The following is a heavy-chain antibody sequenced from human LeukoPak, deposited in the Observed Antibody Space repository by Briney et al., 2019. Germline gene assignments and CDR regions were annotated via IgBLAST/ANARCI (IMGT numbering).Heavy chain of an antibody. J-gene: IGHJ4*02. CDR2: ISYDGSNK. D-gene: IGHD6-13*01. CDR1: GFTFSSYA. Sequence: GRSLRLSCAASGFTFSSYAMHWVRQAPGKGLEWVAVISYDGSNKYYADSVKGRFTISRDNSKNTLYLQMNSLRAEDTAVYYREWSGYSSSSWYYFDYWGQGTLVTVSS. CDR3: EWSGYSSSSWYYFDY. V-gene: IGHV3-30-3*01.